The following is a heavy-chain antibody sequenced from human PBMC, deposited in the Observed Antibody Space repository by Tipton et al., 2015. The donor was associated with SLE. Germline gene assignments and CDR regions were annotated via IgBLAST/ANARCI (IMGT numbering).Heavy chain of an antibody. D-gene: IGHD3-22*01. J-gene: IGHJ3*02. CDR1: GYSISSGFY. CDR3: ARGFYSDTSGNYGCFDI. CDR2: IYHSGST. V-gene: IGHV4-38-2*02. Sequence: TLSLTCSVSGYSISSGFYWGWLRQSPGKGLEWIGSIYHSGSTQYNPSLKSRVTISVDTSGNQVSLRLRSVTAADTAVYYCARGFYSDTSGNYGCFDIWGQGTMVPVSS.